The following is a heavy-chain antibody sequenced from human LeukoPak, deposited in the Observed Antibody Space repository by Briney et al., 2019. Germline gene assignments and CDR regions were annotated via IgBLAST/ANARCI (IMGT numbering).Heavy chain of an antibody. Sequence: PSETLSLTCTVSAGSISSSSHYWGWIRQPPGKGLEWIGTIYYSGTTYYNPSLKSRVTISVDTSKNQFSLKLSSVTAADTAVYYCACREGWLRPVDYWGQGTLVTVSS. CDR2: IYYSGTT. V-gene: IGHV4-39*01. CDR1: AGSISSSSHY. J-gene: IGHJ4*02. CDR3: ACREGWLRPVDY. D-gene: IGHD5-12*01.